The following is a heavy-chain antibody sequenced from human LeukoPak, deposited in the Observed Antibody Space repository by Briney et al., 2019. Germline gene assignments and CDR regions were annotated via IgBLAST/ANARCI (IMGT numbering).Heavy chain of an antibody. CDR3: AKDGLMRFFDY. Sequence: GGSLRLSCAASGFIFSSYGMYWVRQAPGKGLEWVAVISNGGNNKQYADSVKGRFTISRDNPKNTLYLHMNSLRADDTAVYHCAKDGLMRFFDYWGQGTLVTVSS. V-gene: IGHV3-30*18. D-gene: IGHD2-8*01. CDR1: GFIFSSYG. CDR2: ISNGGNNK. J-gene: IGHJ4*02.